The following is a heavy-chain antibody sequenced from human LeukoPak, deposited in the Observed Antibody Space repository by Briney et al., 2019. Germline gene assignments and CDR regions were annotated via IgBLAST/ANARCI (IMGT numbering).Heavy chain of an antibody. CDR2: IAQHGNEK. Sequence: GGSLRLSCSASGFTFSSYCMNWVREAPGKGLEWVANIAQHGNEKYYMDSVKGRFTISRDNAKNSLYLEINSLRAEDTAVYYCTGGDYYGSGSARRHWFDPWGQGTLVTVSS. CDR3: TGGDYYGSGSARRHWFDP. V-gene: IGHV3-7*04. D-gene: IGHD3-10*01. CDR1: GFTFSSYC. J-gene: IGHJ5*02.